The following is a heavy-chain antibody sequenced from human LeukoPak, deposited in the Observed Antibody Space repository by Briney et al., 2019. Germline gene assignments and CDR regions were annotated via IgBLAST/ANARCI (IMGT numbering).Heavy chain of an antibody. Sequence: ASVKLSCTASGYTFTDYYIHWVRRAPGQGLEWMGWIDPRSGGTRCTQKFQGRVTMTRDTSISTVYLDLSGLTFDDTAVYYCATDNYGTLDYWGQGTLVTVSS. CDR1: GYTFTDYY. CDR3: ATDNYGTLDY. V-gene: IGHV1-2*02. CDR2: IDPRSGGT. J-gene: IGHJ4*02. D-gene: IGHD3-16*01.